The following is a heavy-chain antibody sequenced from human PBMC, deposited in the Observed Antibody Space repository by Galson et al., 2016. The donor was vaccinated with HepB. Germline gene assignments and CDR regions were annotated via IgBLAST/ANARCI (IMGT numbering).Heavy chain of an antibody. CDR3: AREVWRGSGTDFYGMDV. J-gene: IGHJ6*02. CDR2: ITYDGSDK. CDR1: GFTFSSYG. V-gene: IGHV3-30*03. D-gene: IGHD3-16*01. Sequence: SLRLSCAASGFTFSSYGMHWVRQAPGKGLEWVAVITYDGSDKYYADSVKGRFTISRDNSKNTLYLQMSSLRAEDTAVYYCAREVWRGSGTDFYGMDVWGQGTTVTVSS.